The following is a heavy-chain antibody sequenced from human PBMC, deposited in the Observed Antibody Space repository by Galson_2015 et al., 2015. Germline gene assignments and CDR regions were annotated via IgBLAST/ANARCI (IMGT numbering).Heavy chain of an antibody. D-gene: IGHD6-19*01. CDR3: AKDYRSGWYRDGIDV. J-gene: IGHJ6*02. Sequence: SLRLSCAASGFTFSSYGMHWVRQAPGKGLEWVAVISYDGSNKYYADSVKGRFTISGDNSKNTLYLQMNSLRAEDTAVYYCAKDYRSGWYRDGIDVWGQGTTVTVSS. CDR1: GFTFSSYG. CDR2: ISYDGSNK. V-gene: IGHV3-30*18.